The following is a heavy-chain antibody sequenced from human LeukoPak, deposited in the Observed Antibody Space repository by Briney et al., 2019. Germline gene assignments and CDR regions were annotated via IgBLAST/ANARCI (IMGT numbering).Heavy chain of an antibody. V-gene: IGHV3-30*02. CDR3: AKDRGIALAGNAFDI. Sequence: PGGSLRLSCAASGFTFSSYGMHWVRQAPGKGLEWVAVIWYGGSNKYYADSVKGRFTISRDNSKNTLYLQMNSLRAEDTAVYYCAKDRGIALAGNAFDIWGQGTRVTVSS. J-gene: IGHJ3*02. D-gene: IGHD6-19*01. CDR1: GFTFSSYG. CDR2: IWYGGSNK.